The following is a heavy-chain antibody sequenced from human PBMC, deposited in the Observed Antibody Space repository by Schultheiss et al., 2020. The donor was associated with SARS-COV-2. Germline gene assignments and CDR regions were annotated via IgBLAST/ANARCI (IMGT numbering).Heavy chain of an antibody. CDR3: ARAEYLDYGMDV. D-gene: IGHD2-2*01. Sequence: GGSLRLSCAASGFTFSSYGMHWVRQAPGKGLEWVGRTRNKANSYTTEYAASVKGRFTISRDDSKNSLYLQMNSLKTEDTAVYYCARAEYLDYGMDVWGQGTTVTVSS. J-gene: IGHJ6*02. V-gene: IGHV3-72*01. CDR1: GFTFSSYG. CDR2: TRNKANSYTT.